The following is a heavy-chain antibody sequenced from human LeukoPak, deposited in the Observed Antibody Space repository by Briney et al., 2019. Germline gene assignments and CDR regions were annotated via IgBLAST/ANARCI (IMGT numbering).Heavy chain of an antibody. CDR3: ARDYDILTGYSLRY. D-gene: IGHD3-9*01. Sequence: ASVKVSCKASGYTFTSYGISWVRQAPGQGLEWMGWISAYNGNTNYAQKLQGRVTMTTDTSTSTAYMELRSLRSDDTAVYYCARDYDILTGYSLRYWGQGTLVTVSS. J-gene: IGHJ4*02. CDR2: ISAYNGNT. CDR1: GYTFTSYG. V-gene: IGHV1-18*01.